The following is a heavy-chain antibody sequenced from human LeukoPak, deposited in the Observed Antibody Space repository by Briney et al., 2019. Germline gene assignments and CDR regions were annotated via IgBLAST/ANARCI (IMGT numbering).Heavy chain of an antibody. J-gene: IGHJ4*02. V-gene: IGHV3-23*01. CDR3: AKDTSYDILTGYFDIIY. Sequence: PGGSLRLPCAASGFTFSSYAMSWVRQAPGKGLEWVSAISGSGGSTYYADSVKGRFTISRDNSKNTLYLQMNSLRAEDTAVYYCAKDTSYDILTGYFDIIYWGQGTLVTVSS. CDR2: ISGSGGST. D-gene: IGHD3-9*01. CDR1: GFTFSSYA.